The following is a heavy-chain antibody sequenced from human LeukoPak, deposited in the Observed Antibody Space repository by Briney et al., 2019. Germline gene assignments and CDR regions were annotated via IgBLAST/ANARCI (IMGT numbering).Heavy chain of an antibody. CDR3: ARDTHHYDFWRSDRYFDY. D-gene: IGHD3-3*01. CDR1: RDTPRTSA. V-gene: IGHV3-30*04. Sequence: PGGSLRLSCAAPRDTPRTSAPYSGSQAPGKGLEWVAVISYDGSNKYYADSVKGRFTTSRDNSKNTLYMQMNNLRAEDTAVYYCARDTHHYDFWRSDRYFDYWGQGTLVTVSS. CDR2: ISYDGSNK. J-gene: IGHJ4*02.